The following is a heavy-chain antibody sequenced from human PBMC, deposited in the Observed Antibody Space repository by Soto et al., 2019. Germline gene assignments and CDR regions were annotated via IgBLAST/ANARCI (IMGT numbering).Heavy chain of an antibody. CDR2: MNPNSGNT. Sequence: ASVKVSCKASGYTFTSYDINWVRQATGQGLEWMGWMNPNSGNTGYAQKFQGRVTMTRNTSISTAYMELSSLRSEDTAVYYCARGLNPEWLNYYYYYMDVWGKGTTVIGSS. V-gene: IGHV1-8*01. J-gene: IGHJ6*03. CDR1: GYTFTSYD. CDR3: ARGLNPEWLNYYYYYMDV. D-gene: IGHD3-3*01.